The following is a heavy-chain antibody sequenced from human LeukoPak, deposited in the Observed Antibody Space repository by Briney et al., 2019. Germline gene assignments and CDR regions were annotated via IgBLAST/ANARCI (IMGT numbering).Heavy chain of an antibody. CDR2: IKQDGSEK. CDR3: ARGGGSNGWFY. CDR1: GFTLSSYW. Sequence: AGGSLRLSCAASGFTLSSYWMSWVRQAPGKGLEWVANIKQDGSEKYYVDSVKGRFTISRDNAKNSLYLQMNSLRAEDTAVYYCARGGGSNGWFYWGQGTLVTVSS. D-gene: IGHD6-19*01. V-gene: IGHV3-7*04. J-gene: IGHJ4*02.